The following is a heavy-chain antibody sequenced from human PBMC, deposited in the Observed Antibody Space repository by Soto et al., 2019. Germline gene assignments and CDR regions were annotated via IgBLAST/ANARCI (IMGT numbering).Heavy chain of an antibody. D-gene: IGHD1-26*01. Sequence: SGTLSLTCTVSGTSISSGGYSWTWIRPHPGRGLWGIVYVYYGGNTNFSPSLRSRVAMSVDRSKNHFSLELKSVTVADTAVYFCARRRSGSPYFYHFWGQGTLVTVSS. CDR1: GTSISSGGYS. CDR2: VYYGGNT. CDR3: ARRRSGSPYFYHF. J-gene: IGHJ4*02. V-gene: IGHV4-31*03.